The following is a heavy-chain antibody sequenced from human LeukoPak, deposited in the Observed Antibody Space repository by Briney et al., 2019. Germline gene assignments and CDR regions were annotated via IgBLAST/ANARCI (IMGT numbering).Heavy chain of an antibody. J-gene: IGHJ4*02. D-gene: IGHD3-3*01. CDR3: AKTRDFWSGYFDY. V-gene: IGHV4-34*01. CDR2: INHSGST. CDR1: GGSFSGYY. Sequence: SETLSLTCAVYGGSFSGYYWSWIRQPPGKGLEWIGEINHSGSTNYNPSLKSRVTISIDTSQSQFSLKLSSVTAADTAVYYCAKTRDFWSGYFDYWGQGTLVTVSS.